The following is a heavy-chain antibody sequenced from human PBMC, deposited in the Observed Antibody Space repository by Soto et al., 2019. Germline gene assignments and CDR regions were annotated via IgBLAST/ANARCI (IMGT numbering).Heavy chain of an antibody. V-gene: IGHV4-39*01. J-gene: IGHJ6*03. CDR3: ARHYGYYSHYMDV. Sequence: QLQLQESGPGLVKPSETLSLTCTVSCDSISNNNFYWGWIRQPPGKGLEWIGSIYYSGSTYYNPSLKSRVTISVDTSHNQLSPKLSSVTAADTAVYYCARHYGYYSHYMDVGTKGTTVTVAS. D-gene: IGHD3-10*01. CDR2: IYYSGST. CDR1: CDSISNNNFY.